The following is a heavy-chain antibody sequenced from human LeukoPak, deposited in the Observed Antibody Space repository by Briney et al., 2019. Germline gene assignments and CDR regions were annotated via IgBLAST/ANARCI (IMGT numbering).Heavy chain of an antibody. CDR1: GGSISSGGYY. J-gene: IGHJ4*02. Sequence: SQTLSLTCTVSGGSISSGGYYWNWIRQHPGKGLEWIGYIYYSGSTYYNPSLKGRVTISVDTSKNQFSLKLSSVTAADTAVYYCARSRGGYCSSTSCSRFDYWGQGTLVTVSS. CDR3: ARSRGGYCSSTSCSRFDY. V-gene: IGHV4-31*03. CDR2: IYYSGST. D-gene: IGHD2-2*01.